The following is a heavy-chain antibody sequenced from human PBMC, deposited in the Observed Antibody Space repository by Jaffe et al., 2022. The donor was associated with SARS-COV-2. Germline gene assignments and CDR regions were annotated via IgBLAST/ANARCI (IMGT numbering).Heavy chain of an antibody. D-gene: IGHD2-15*01. CDR2: ISGSGSST. CDR3: GKDGDCSGGSCYSNQNRDY. V-gene: IGHV3-23*04. Sequence: EVQLVESGGGLLQPGGSLRLSCAASGFTFSNYAMTWVRQAPGKGLEWVSTISGSGSSTYYADSVKGRFTISRDNSKNTLYLQMNSLRAEDTAVYYCGKDGDCSGGSCYSNQNRDYWGQGTLVTVSS. CDR1: GFTFSNYA. J-gene: IGHJ4*02.